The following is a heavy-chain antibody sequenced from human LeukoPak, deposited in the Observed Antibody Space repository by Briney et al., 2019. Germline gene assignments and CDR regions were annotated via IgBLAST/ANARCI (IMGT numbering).Heavy chain of an antibody. CDR1: GGSISSSDYY. V-gene: IGHV4-39*07. CDR2: IYYSGRT. CDR3: ARASRAFYDFWCFDY. J-gene: IGHJ4*02. Sequence: SETLSLTCTVSGGSISSSDYYWGWIRQPPGKGLEWIGSIYYSGRTYYNPSLESRITISVDTSKNQFSLKLSSVTAADTAVYYCARASRAFYDFWCFDYWGQGTLVTVSS. D-gene: IGHD3-3*01.